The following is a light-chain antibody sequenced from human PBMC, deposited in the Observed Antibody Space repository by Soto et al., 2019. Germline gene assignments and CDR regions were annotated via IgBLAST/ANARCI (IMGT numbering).Light chain of an antibody. Sequence: IQMTQSPSTLSASVGDRVAITCRASQSIGIWLARYQQKPGKAPRFLIYKASSLESGVPSRFSGSGYGTEVTLTISSLQADDFATYCCQEYNDYSWTFGQGTKGEIK. J-gene: IGKJ1*01. CDR3: QEYNDYSWT. V-gene: IGKV1-5*03. CDR2: KAS. CDR1: QSIGIW.